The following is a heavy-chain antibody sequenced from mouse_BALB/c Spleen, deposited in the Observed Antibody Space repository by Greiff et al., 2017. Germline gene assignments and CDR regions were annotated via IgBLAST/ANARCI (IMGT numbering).Heavy chain of an antibody. CDR3: ARGSTVVHYAMDY. CDR1: GFSFTSYG. CDR2: IWAGGST. V-gene: IGHV2-9*02. J-gene: IGHJ4*01. Sequence: QVHVKQSGPGLVAPSQSLSITCTVSGFSFTSYGVHWVRQPPGKGLEWLGVIWAGGSTNYNSALMSRLSISKDNSKSQVFLKMNSLQTDVTAMYDCARGSTVVHYAMDYWGQGTSVTGSS. D-gene: IGHD1-1*01.